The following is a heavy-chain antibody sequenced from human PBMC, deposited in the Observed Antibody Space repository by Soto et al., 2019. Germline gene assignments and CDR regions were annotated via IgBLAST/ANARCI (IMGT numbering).Heavy chain of an antibody. CDR1: EFTFSNFA. Sequence: PGGSLRLSCAASEFTFSNFAMSWVRQAPGKGLEWVSYISSSSSTKHYADSVKGRFTISRDNAKNSLYLQMNSLRAEDTAVYYCARVAYYYDSSGYFYWGQGTLVTVSS. CDR3: ARVAYYYDSSGYFY. CDR2: ISSSSSTK. D-gene: IGHD3-22*01. V-gene: IGHV3-48*01. J-gene: IGHJ4*02.